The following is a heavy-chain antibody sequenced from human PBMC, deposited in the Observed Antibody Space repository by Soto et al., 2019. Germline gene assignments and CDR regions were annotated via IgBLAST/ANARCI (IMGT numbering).Heavy chain of an antibody. D-gene: IGHD6-6*01. J-gene: IGHJ3*02. CDR2: FDPEDGET. CDR1: GYTLTELS. Sequence: ASVKVSFKVSGYTLTELSMHWVRQAPGKGLEWMGGFDPEDGETIYAQKFQGRVTMTEDTSTDTAYMELSSLRSEDTAVYYCATKSIAARGGAFDIWGQGTMVTVSS. CDR3: ATKSIAARGGAFDI. V-gene: IGHV1-24*01.